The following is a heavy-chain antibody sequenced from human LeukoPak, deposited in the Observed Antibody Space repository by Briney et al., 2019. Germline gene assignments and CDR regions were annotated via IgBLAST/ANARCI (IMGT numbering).Heavy chain of an antibody. CDR1: GFTFSFYA. CDR2: IRGSGGST. Sequence: GGSLRLSCAASGFTFSFYAMSWVRQAPGKGLEWVSGIRGSGGSTYYADSVKGRFTISRDNSRNTLYLQMNSLRAEDTAVYYCAKHAGYDYHYGMDVWGQGTTVTVSS. J-gene: IGHJ6*02. D-gene: IGHD3-10*01. V-gene: IGHV3-23*01. CDR3: AKHAGYDYHYGMDV.